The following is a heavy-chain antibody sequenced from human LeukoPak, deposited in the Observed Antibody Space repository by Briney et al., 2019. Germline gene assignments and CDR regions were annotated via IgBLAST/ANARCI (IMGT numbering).Heavy chain of an antibody. CDR3: ARDKDKRSIAARLWGY. J-gene: IGHJ4*02. CDR1: GFTFSSYA. V-gene: IGHV3-23*01. Sequence: QPGGSLRLSCAASGFTFSSYAMSWVRQAPGKGLEWVSAISGSGGSTYYADSVKGRFTISRDNSKNSLYLQMNSLRAEDTAVYYCARDKDKRSIAARLWGYWGQGTLVTVSS. CDR2: ISGSGGST. D-gene: IGHD6-6*01.